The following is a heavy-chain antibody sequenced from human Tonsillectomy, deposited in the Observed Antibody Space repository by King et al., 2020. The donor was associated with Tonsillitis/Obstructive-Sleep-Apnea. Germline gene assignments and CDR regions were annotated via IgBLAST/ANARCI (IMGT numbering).Heavy chain of an antibody. V-gene: IGHV3-13*01. Sequence: VQLVESGGGLVQPGGSLRLSCVASGFTFSNYDMHWVRQAPGKGLEWVSAIGTGGATFYPDSVKGRFTISRENAKNSFYLQMNSLRAGDTAVYYCVKGAPLCTRTSCYDYWGQGTLVTVSS. J-gene: IGHJ4*02. D-gene: IGHD2-2*01. CDR2: IGTGGAT. CDR3: VKGAPLCTRTSCYDY. CDR1: GFTFSNYD.